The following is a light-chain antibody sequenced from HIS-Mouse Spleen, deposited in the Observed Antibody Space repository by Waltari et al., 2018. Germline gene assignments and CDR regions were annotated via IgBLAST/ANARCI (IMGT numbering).Light chain of an antibody. V-gene: IGLV3-10*01. J-gene: IGLJ2*01. Sequence: SYELTQPPSVSVSPGQTARFTCSGVAVPTKYAYWYQEKSGQAPVLVIYEDSKRPSGIPERFYGSSSGTMATLTISGAQVEDEADYYCYSTDSSGNHRVFGGGTKLTVL. CDR2: EDS. CDR1: AVPTKY. CDR3: YSTDSSGNHRV.